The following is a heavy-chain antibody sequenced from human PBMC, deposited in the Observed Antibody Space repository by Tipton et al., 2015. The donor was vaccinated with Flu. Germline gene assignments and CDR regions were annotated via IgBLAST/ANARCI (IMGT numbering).Heavy chain of an antibody. V-gene: IGHV4-59*01. D-gene: IGHD6-13*01. CDR3: ASVTGGYSSSYTSGYYYYGMDV. CDR1: GGSISSYY. Sequence: LRLSCTVSGGSISSYYWSRIRQPPGKGLDWIGYIYYSGSTNYNPSLKSRVTISVDTSKNQFSLKLSSVTAADTAVYYCASVTGGYSSSYTSGYYYYGMDVWGQGTTVTVSS. J-gene: IGHJ6*02. CDR2: IYYSGST.